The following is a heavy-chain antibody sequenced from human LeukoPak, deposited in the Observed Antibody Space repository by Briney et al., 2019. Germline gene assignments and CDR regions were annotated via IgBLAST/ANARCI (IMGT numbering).Heavy chain of an antibody. CDR1: GFAFSDFS. CDR2: ISTTDTEKYI. Sequence: GGSLRLSCAASGFAFSDFSMVWVRQAPGKGLEWVSSISTTDTEKYIYYVDSVKGRFTIPRDDAKSSLFLHMNSLRAEDTAVYYCAREGGSNGFYYFDFWGQGTLVTVSS. CDR3: AREGGSNGFYYFDF. J-gene: IGHJ4*02. V-gene: IGHV3-21*01. D-gene: IGHD5-18*01.